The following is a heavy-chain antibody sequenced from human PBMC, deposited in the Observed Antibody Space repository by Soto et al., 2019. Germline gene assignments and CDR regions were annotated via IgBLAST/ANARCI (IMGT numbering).Heavy chain of an antibody. CDR1: GGSISSYY. Sequence: SETLSLTCTVSGGSISSYYWSWSRQPPGKGLEWIGYIYYSGSTNYNPSLKSRVTISVDTSKNQFSLKLSSVTAADTAVYYCARRVILDYWGQGTLVTVSS. CDR3: ARRVILDY. CDR2: IYYSGST. J-gene: IGHJ4*02. V-gene: IGHV4-59*08. D-gene: IGHD6-13*01.